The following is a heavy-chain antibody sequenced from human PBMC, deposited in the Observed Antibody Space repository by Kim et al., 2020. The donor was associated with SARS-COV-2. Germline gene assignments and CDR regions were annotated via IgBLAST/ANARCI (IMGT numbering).Heavy chain of an antibody. D-gene: IGHD2-15*01. V-gene: IGHV7-4-1*02. J-gene: IGHJ4*02. CDR1: GYTFSTYS. CDR2: INTNTGNP. CDR3: ARGGCGGGSCQSEGTLEY. Sequence: ASVKVSCKTSGYTFSTYSMDWVRQAPGQGLEWMGWINTNTGNPTYAQGLTGRCVFSFDTSVSTAYLQISSLTSEDSAVYYCARGGCGGGSCQSEGTLEYWGQGTLVTVSS.